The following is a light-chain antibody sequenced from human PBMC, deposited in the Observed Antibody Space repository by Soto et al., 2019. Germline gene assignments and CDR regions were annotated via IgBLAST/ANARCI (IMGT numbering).Light chain of an antibody. V-gene: IGKV1-13*02. Sequence: AVQLTQSPSSLSASVGDRVTITCRASQGISSALAWYQQKPGKAPKLLIYDACSLESGVPSRFSGSGSGTDFTLTSSSLQPEDLATDYCQQFNSYPRTFGQGTKVEIK. J-gene: IGKJ1*01. CDR2: DAC. CDR1: QGISSA. CDR3: QQFNSYPRT.